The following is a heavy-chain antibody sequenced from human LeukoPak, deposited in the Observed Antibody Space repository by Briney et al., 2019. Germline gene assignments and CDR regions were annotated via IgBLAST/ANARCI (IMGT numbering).Heavy chain of an antibody. J-gene: IGHJ4*02. CDR1: GGTFSSYA. CDR3: ARDLALRLDY. D-gene: IGHD1-7*01. CDR2: IIPIFGTA. V-gene: IGHV1-69*05. Sequence: SSVKVSCKASGGTFSSYAIGWVRQAPGQGLEWMGGIIPIFGTANYAQKFQGRVTITTDESTGTAYMELSSLRSEDTAVYYCARDLALRLDYWGQGTLVTVSS.